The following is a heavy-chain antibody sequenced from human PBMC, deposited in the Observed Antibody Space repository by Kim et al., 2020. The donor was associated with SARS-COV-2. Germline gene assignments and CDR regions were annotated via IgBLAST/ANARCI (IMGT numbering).Heavy chain of an antibody. CDR2: ISYDGSNK. J-gene: IGHJ5*02. CDR1: GFTFSSYA. Sequence: GGSLRLSCAASGFTFSSYAMHWVRQAPGKGLEWVAVISYDGSNKYYADSVKGRFTISRDNSKNTLYLQMNSLRAEDTAVYYCASSITIFGVVRTWGQGTLVTVSS. CDR3: ASSITIFGVVRT. V-gene: IGHV3-30*04. D-gene: IGHD3-3*01.